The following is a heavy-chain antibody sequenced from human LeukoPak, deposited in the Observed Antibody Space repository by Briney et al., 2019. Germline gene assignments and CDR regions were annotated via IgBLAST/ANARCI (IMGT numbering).Heavy chain of an antibody. V-gene: IGHV4-34*01. CDR1: GGSFSGYY. CDR3: ARLSLRFLEWLLSTDAFDI. CDR2: TNHSGST. Sequence: SETLSLTCAVYGGSFSGYYWSWIRQPPGKGLEWIGETNHSGSTNYNPSLKSRVTISVDTSKNQFSLKLSSVTAADTAVYYCARLSLRFLEWLLSTDAFDIWGQGTMVTVSS. D-gene: IGHD3-3*01. J-gene: IGHJ3*02.